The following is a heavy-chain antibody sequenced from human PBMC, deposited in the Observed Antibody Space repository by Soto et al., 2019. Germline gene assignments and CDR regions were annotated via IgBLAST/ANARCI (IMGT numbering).Heavy chain of an antibody. J-gene: IGHJ6*02. V-gene: IGHV1-8*01. CDR2: MNPNSGNT. CDR1: GYTFTSYD. D-gene: IGHD3-10*01. CDR3: ASLLWFGESPSSRYYYGMDV. Sequence: ASVKVSCKASGYTFTSYDINWVRQATGQGLEWMGWMNPNSGNTGYAQKFQGRVTMTRNTSISTAYMELSSLRSEDTAVYYCASLLWFGESPSSRYYYGMDVWGQGTTVTVSS.